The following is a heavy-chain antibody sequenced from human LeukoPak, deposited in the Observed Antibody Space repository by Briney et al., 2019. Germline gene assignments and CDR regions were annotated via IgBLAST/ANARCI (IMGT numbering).Heavy chain of an antibody. CDR1: EGTCSSYT. CDR3: ARDEQQLDLYYYGMDV. J-gene: IGHJ6*02. V-gene: IGHV1-69*04. CDR2: IIPILGIA. D-gene: IGHD6-13*01. Sequence: SVKVSCKASEGTCSSYTISWVRQAPGQGLEWMGRIIPILGIANYAQKFQGRVTITADKSTSTAYMELSSLRSEDTAVYYCARDEQQLDLYYYGMDVWGQGTTVTVSS.